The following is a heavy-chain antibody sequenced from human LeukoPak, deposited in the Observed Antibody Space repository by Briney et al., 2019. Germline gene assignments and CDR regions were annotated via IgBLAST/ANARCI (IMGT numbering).Heavy chain of an antibody. V-gene: IGHV4-61*08. CDR3: ARDGSGTGMDV. CDR2: IYHSGST. CDR1: GGSISSGGYY. Sequence: SETLSLTCTVSGGSISSGGYYWSWIRQPPGKGLEWIGYIYHSGSTNYNPSLKSRVTISVDRSKNQFSLKLSSVSAADTAVYYCARDGSGTGMDVWGQGTTVTVSS. D-gene: IGHD3-10*01. J-gene: IGHJ6*02.